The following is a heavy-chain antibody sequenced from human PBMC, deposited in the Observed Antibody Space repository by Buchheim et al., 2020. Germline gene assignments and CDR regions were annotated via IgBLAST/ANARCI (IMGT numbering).Heavy chain of an antibody. CDR1: GFTFSSYA. D-gene: IGHD4-17*01. Sequence: QVQLVESGGGVVQPGRSLRLSCAASGFTFSSYAMHWVRQAPGKGLEWVAVISYDGSNKYYADSVKGRFTISRDNSKNKLYLQMNSLRAEDTAVYYCARDLAEYGDWNYYYGMYVWGEGT. J-gene: IGHJ6*02. CDR3: ARDLAEYGDWNYYYGMYV. V-gene: IGHV3-30-3*01. CDR2: ISYDGSNK.